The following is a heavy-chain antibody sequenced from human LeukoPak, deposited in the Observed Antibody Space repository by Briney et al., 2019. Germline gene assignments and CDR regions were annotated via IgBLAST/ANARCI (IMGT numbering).Heavy chain of an antibody. D-gene: IGHD3-9*01. CDR2: IYWDDDK. Sequence: KRSGPTLVKPTQTLTLTCTFSGFSLSTSGVGVGWIRQPPGKALEWLALIYWDDDKRYSPSLKSRLTITKDTSKNQVVLTMTNMDPVDTATYYCALSLDYDILTGWPDAFDIWGQGTMVTVSS. V-gene: IGHV2-5*02. J-gene: IGHJ3*02. CDR3: ALSLDYDILTGWPDAFDI. CDR1: GFSLSTSGVG.